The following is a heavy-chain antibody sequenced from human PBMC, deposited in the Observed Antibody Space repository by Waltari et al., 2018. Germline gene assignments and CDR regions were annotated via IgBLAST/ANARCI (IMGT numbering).Heavy chain of an antibody. D-gene: IGHD5-18*01. CDR3: ARDIGSWIQLGGAFDI. J-gene: IGHJ3*02. CDR1: GYTFTGYY. Sequence: QVQLVQSGAEVKKPGASVKVSCKASGYTFTGYYMHWVRQAPGQGLEWMGWINPNSGGTNYAQKFQGRVTMTRDTSISTAYMELSRLRSDDTAVYYCARDIGSWIQLGGAFDIWGQGTMVTVSS. CDR2: INPNSGGT. V-gene: IGHV1-2*02.